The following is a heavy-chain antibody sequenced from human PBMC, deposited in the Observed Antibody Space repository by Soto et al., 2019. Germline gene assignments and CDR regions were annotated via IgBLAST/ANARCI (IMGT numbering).Heavy chain of an antibody. D-gene: IGHD1-7*01. CDR3: ASGNWNYAGGRWFDP. CDR1: GYTFTSYA. CDR2: INAGNGNT. V-gene: IGHV1-3*01. J-gene: IGHJ5*02. Sequence: ASVKVSCKASGYTFTSYAMHWVRQAPGQRLEWMGWINAGNGNTKYSQKFHGRVTITRDTSASTAYMELSSLRSEDTAVYYCASGNWNYAGGRWFDPWGQGTLVTVSS.